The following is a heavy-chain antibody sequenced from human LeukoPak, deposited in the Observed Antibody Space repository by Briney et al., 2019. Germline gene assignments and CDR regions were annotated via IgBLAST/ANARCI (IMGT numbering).Heavy chain of an antibody. CDR1: GFTFSNYA. Sequence: GGSLRLSCGFSGFTFSNYAMSWVRQAPGKGLEWVANIKQDGSEKYYVDSVKGRFTISRDNAKNSLYLQMNSLRAEDTAVYYCARSDCSSTSCYTSDWFDPWGQGTLVTVSS. V-gene: IGHV3-7*01. CDR2: IKQDGSEK. D-gene: IGHD2-2*02. J-gene: IGHJ5*02. CDR3: ARSDCSSTSCYTSDWFDP.